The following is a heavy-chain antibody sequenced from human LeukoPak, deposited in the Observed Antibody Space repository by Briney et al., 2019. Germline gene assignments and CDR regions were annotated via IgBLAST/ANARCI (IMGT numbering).Heavy chain of an antibody. D-gene: IGHD6-19*01. V-gene: IGHV6-1*01. CDR1: GNSVSSNSAA. Sequence: SQTLSLTYAISGNSVSSNSAAWNWTRQSPSRCLEWLGRTYYRSKCYNNYAVSVKSRITINPDTSKNQFSLQLNSVTPEDTAVYYCARDRSAVAGDSWGQGTLVTVSS. CDR2: TYYRSKCYN. CDR3: ARDRSAVAGDS. J-gene: IGHJ4*02.